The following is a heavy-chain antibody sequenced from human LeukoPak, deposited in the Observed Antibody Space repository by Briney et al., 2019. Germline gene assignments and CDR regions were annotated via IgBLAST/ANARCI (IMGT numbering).Heavy chain of an antibody. V-gene: IGHV3-23*01. Sequence: GGSLRLSCAASGLTFNNYAMTWVRQAPGKGLEWVSTISGSGDSTHYADSVKGRFTISRDNSKNTLYMQMNSLRVEDTAVYYCVKGCSYTSCYTSDYWGQGTLVTVSS. D-gene: IGHD2-15*01. CDR1: GLTFNNYA. J-gene: IGHJ4*02. CDR3: VKGCSYTSCYTSDY. CDR2: ISGSGDST.